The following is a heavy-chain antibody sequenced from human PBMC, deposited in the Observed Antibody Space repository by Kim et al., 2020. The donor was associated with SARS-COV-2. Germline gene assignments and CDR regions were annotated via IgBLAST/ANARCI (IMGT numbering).Heavy chain of an antibody. Sequence: GGSLRLSCAASGFTFSSYAMHWVRQAPGKGLEWVAVISYDGSNKYYADSVKGRFTISRDNSKNTLYLQMNSLRAEDTAVYYCARDPSSNAHPRYFDYWGQGTLVTVSS. D-gene: IGHD6-13*01. CDR1: GFTFSSYA. J-gene: IGHJ4*02. CDR3: ARDPSSNAHPRYFDY. CDR2: ISYDGSNK. V-gene: IGHV3-30*04.